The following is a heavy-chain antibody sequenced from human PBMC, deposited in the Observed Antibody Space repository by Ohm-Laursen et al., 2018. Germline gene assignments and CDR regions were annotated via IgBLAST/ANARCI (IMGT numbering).Heavy chain of an antibody. Sequence: SHTLSLTCSVSGGSISSYYWSWIRQPPGQGLEWIGYIYYSGSTNYNPSLKSRVTISVDTSKNQFSLKLSSVTAADTAVYYCARVSRRDGYNPLDYWGQGTLVTVSS. CDR3: ARVSRRDGYNPLDY. J-gene: IGHJ4*02. CDR1: GGSISSYY. D-gene: IGHD5-24*01. CDR2: IYYSGST. V-gene: IGHV4-59*07.